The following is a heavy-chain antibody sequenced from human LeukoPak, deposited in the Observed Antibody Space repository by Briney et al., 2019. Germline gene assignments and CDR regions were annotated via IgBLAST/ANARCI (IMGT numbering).Heavy chain of an antibody. CDR3: ARDRETAMVLDWYFDL. D-gene: IGHD5-18*01. V-gene: IGHV4-4*07. CDR2: IYPSGST. CDR1: GGSINGYY. Sequence: SETLSLTCTVSGGSINGYYWSWIRQPAGEGLQWIGRIYPSGSTNYNPSLKSRVTMSIDTSENQFSLKVRSVTAADTAVYFCARDRETAMVLDWYFDLWGHGTLVAVSS. J-gene: IGHJ2*01.